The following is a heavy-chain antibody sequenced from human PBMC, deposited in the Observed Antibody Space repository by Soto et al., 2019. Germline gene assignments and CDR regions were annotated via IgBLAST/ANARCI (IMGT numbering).Heavy chain of an antibody. CDR3: ARDWRDYGMDV. D-gene: IGHD3-3*01. CDR2: IKAGSTII. V-gene: IGHV3-48*01. Sequence: EVQVVESGGGLVQPGGSLRLSCAASGFTFSRFEMNWVRQAPGKGLEWLSFIKAGSTIIQYVDAVKGRFTIARDDAKNSLFLQMNNLRVEDTAIYYCARDWRDYGMDVWGQGTTVTVS. CDR1: GFTFSRFE. J-gene: IGHJ6*02.